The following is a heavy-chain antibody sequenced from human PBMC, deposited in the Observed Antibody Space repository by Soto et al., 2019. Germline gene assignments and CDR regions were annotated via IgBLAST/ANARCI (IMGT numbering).Heavy chain of an antibody. J-gene: IGHJ6*02. V-gene: IGHV3-13*05. CDR1: GFSFGNYD. Sequence: PGGSLRRSCAASGFSFGNYDLHWVRQATGKGLEWVSAIDAADDPYYIASVKGRFTVSRDNAQKSLYLQMNNLRVEDTAIYYCARAYSGRLPRRADYYYAMDVWGRGTTVTVSS. CDR3: ARAYSGRLPRRADYYYAMDV. CDR2: IDAADDP. D-gene: IGHD2-15*01.